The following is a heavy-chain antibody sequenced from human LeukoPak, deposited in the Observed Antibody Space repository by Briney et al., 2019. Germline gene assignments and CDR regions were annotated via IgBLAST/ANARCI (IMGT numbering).Heavy chain of an antibody. CDR3: ARARVWYSSGWRAFDI. CDR2: IYYSGST. CDR1: GGSISSYY. J-gene: IGHJ3*02. V-gene: IGHV4-59*01. Sequence: SETLSLTCTVSGGSISSYYWSWIRQPPGKGLEWIGYIYYSGSTNYNPSLKSRVTISVDTSKNQFSLKLSSVTAADTAVYYCARARVWYSSGWRAFDIWGQGTMLTVSS. D-gene: IGHD6-19*01.